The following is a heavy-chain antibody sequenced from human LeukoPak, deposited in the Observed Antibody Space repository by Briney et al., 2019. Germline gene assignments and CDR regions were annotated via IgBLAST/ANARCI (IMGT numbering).Heavy chain of an antibody. V-gene: IGHV3-23*01. CDR1: GFTVSSNY. Sequence: GGSLRLSCAASGFTVSSNYMSWVRQAPGKGLEWVSAISGSGGSTYYADSVKGRFTISRDNSKNTLYLQMNSLRAEDTAVYYCAKDLDAYSSGWYYFDYWGQGTLVTVSS. CDR2: ISGSGGST. D-gene: IGHD6-19*01. J-gene: IGHJ4*02. CDR3: AKDLDAYSSGWYYFDY.